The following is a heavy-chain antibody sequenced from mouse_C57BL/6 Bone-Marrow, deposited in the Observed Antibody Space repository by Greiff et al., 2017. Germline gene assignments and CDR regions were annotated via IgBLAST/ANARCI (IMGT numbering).Heavy chain of an antibody. V-gene: IGHV1-9*01. J-gene: IGHJ2*01. CDR2: IFPGSGST. Sequence: VQLQQSGAELMKPGASVKLSCKATGYTFTGYWIEWVKQRTGHGLEWIGEIFPGSGSTNYNEKFKGKATLTADKSSNTAYMQLSSLTTEDSAIYYCARRRTHWAFDYWGQGTTLTVSS. CDR1: GYTFTGYW. D-gene: IGHD4-1*01. CDR3: ARRRTHWAFDY.